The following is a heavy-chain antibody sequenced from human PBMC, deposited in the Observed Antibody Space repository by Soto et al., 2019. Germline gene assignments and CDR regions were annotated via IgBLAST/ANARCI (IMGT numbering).Heavy chain of an antibody. J-gene: IGHJ4*02. CDR3: ARRGRRYSSSWPFDY. D-gene: IGHD6-13*01. V-gene: IGHV1-2*02. Sequence: ASVKVSCKASGYTFTGYYMHWVRQAPGQGLEWMGWINPNSGGTNYAQKFQGRVTMTRDTSISTAYTELRSLRSDDTAVYYCARRGRRYSSSWPFDYWGQGTLVTVSS. CDR2: INPNSGGT. CDR1: GYTFTGYY.